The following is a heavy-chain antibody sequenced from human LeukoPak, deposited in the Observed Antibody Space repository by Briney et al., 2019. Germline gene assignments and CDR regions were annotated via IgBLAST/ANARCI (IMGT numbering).Heavy chain of an antibody. CDR2: ISYDGSNK. V-gene: IGHV3-30-3*01. CDR1: GFTFSSYA. Sequence: GGSLRLSCAASGFTFSSYAMHWVRQAPGKGLEWVAVISYDGSNKYYADSVKGRFTISRDNSKNTLYLQMNSLRAEDTAVYYCARVPGQENHTAAGPRDAFDIWGQGTMVTVSS. J-gene: IGHJ3*02. CDR3: ARVPGQENHTAAGPRDAFDI. D-gene: IGHD6-13*01.